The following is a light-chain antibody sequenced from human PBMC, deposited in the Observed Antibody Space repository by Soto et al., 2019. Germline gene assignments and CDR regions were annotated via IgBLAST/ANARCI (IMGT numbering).Light chain of an antibody. CDR2: KAS. Sequence: DIQMTQSPSTLSASVGDRVTITCRASQSISVWLAWYQQKAGKAPNLLIYKASRLESGVPSRFSGSGSETDFTLTISCLQPGDSATYYCQQYNSYSPTFGQGTKVEVK. V-gene: IGKV1-5*03. J-gene: IGKJ1*01. CDR1: QSISVW. CDR3: QQYNSYSPT.